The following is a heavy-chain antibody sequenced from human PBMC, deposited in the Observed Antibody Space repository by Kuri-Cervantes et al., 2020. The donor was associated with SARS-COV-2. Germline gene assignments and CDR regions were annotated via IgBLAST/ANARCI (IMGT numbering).Heavy chain of an antibody. CDR1: GFSFSSYA. V-gene: IGHV3-23*01. D-gene: IGHD1-26*01. CDR3: ARGDIVGATSHYYYYYGMDV. CDR2: ISGGGGST. J-gene: IGHJ6*02. Sequence: GGSLRLSCTVSGFSFSSYAMNWVRQAPGKGLDWVSAISGGGGSTYYADSVKGRFTISRDNSKNTLYLQMNSLRAEDTAVYYCARGDIVGATSHYYYYYGMDVWGQGTTVTVSS.